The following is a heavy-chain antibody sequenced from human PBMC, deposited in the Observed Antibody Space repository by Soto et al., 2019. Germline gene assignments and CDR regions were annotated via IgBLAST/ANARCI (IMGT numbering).Heavy chain of an antibody. J-gene: IGHJ4*02. D-gene: IGHD5-18*01. V-gene: IGHV1-69*01. Sequence: SAELCCEARGGSFSTYAISWVRQAPRQGLEWMGGIIPMFGTANYAQRFQDRVTITADESTNTVYMELSSLRSEDTAVYFCASGIQLWLRRINNGYSGWGQGTLVTVSS. CDR2: IIPMFGTA. CDR3: ASGIQLWLRRINNGYSG. CDR1: GGSFSTYA.